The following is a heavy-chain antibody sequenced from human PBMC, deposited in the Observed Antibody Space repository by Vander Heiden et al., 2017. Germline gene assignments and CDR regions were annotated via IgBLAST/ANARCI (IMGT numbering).Heavy chain of an antibody. Sequence: EVQLVESGGGLVEPGGSLRLSCEASGFTFNYAWMSWVRQAPGKGLEWVGRIKRKANGVTADYAEAVKGRFTISRDDSKNTLYLQLNSLKTEDTAVDDGTREPHFDPWGRGTLVTVSS. CDR2: IKRKANGVTA. CDR3: TREPHFDP. CDR1: GFTFNYAW. J-gene: IGHJ5*02. V-gene: IGHV3-15*01. D-gene: IGHD1-1*01.